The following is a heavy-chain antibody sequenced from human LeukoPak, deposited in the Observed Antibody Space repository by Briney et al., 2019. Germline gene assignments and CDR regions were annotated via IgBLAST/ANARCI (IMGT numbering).Heavy chain of an antibody. V-gene: IGHV3-53*01. Sequence: GGSLRLSCAASGVSVSDNYMSWVRQAPGKGLEWVSVIYSGGNTYYADSVKGRFTISRDNSKSTLHLQMNSLRAEDTAVYYCTRSFFSYGYFDYWGQGTLVTVSS. CDR1: GVSVSDNY. D-gene: IGHD5-18*01. CDR3: TRSFFSYGYFDY. J-gene: IGHJ4*02. CDR2: IYSGGNT.